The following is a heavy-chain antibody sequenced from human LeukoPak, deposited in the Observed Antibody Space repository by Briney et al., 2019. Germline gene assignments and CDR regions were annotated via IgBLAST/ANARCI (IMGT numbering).Heavy chain of an antibody. D-gene: IGHD5-12*01. J-gene: IGHJ4*02. CDR3: TRDLGQWLLQGIFFDW. CDR2: ISAYSTYNANT. CDR1: GGTGSSYA. V-gene: IGHV1-18*01. Sequence: VVSVKVSRKASGGTGSSYAISWVRQAPGQGPEWMGWISAYSTYNANTNYAQKFQGTVTMTTDTSTSTAYMELRSLRSDDTAVYYCTRDLGQWLLQGIFFDWWGQGTLVTASS.